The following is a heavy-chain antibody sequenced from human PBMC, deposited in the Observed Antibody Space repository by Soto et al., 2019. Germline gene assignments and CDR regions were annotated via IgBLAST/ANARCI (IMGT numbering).Heavy chain of an antibody. CDR2: ISYDGSNK. V-gene: IGHV3-30*18. D-gene: IGHD4-17*01. CDR1: GFTFSSYG. Sequence: GGSLRLSCAASGFTFSSYGMHWVRQAPGKGLEWVAVISYDGSNKYYADSVKGRFTISRDNSKNTLYLQMNSLRAEDTAVYYCAKERSVTTWSTDVWGQGTTVTVSS. J-gene: IGHJ6*02. CDR3: AKERSVTTWSTDV.